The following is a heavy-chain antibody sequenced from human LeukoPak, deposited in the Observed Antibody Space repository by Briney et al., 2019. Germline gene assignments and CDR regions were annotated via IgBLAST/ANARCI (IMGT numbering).Heavy chain of an antibody. V-gene: IGHV3-33*01. CDR3: ARDRSRRSYSSSWYDY. J-gene: IGHJ4*02. D-gene: IGHD6-13*01. Sequence: GGSLRLSCAASGFTFSSYGMHWVRQAPGKGLEWVAVIWYDGSNKYYADSVKGRFTISRDNSKNTLCLQMNSLRAEDTAVYYCARDRSRRSYSSSWYDYWGQGTLVTVSS. CDR2: IWYDGSNK. CDR1: GFTFSSYG.